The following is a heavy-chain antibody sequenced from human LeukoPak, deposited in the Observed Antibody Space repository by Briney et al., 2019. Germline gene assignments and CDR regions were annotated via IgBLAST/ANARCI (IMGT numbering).Heavy chain of an antibody. J-gene: IGHJ4*02. V-gene: IGHV3-48*01. CDR2: ISSSSSTI. CDR1: GFTFSSYS. D-gene: IGHD3-22*01. Sequence: GGSLRLSCAASGFTFSSYSMNWVRQAPGKWLEWVSYISSSSSTIYYADSVKGRFTISRDNAKNSLYLQMNSLRAEDTAVYYCARVTVEVVPCFDFWGQGTLVTVSS. CDR3: ARVTVEVVPCFDF.